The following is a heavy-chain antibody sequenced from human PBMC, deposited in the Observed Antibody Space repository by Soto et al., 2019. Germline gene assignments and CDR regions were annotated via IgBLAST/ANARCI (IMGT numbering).Heavy chain of an antibody. CDR1: GFTLRSAG. CDR3: TTQLYYDFWSGYGPRYSDL. Sequence: GGSLRLFCAAWGFTLRSAGMRWVREARGEGVVCCGRIKSKTDGGTTDYAAPVKGRFTISRDDSKNTLYLQMNSLKTEDTAVYYCTTQLYYDFWSGYGPRYSDLWGRGTLVTVSS. J-gene: IGHJ2*01. V-gene: IGHV3-15*01. D-gene: IGHD3-3*01. CDR2: IKSKTDGGTT.